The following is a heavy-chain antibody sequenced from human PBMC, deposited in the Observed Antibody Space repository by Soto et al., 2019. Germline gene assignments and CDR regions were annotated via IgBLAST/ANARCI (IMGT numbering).Heavy chain of an antibody. CDR3: AREGLAYYYDSSGYYERWFDP. Sequence: PGGSLRLSCAASGFTFSSYAMHWVRQAPGEGLEWVAVISYDGSNKYYADSVKGRFTISRDNSKNTLYLQMNSLRAEDTAVYYCAREGLAYYYDSSGYYERWFDPWGQGTLVTVSS. J-gene: IGHJ5*02. D-gene: IGHD3-22*01. CDR2: ISYDGSNK. CDR1: GFTFSSYA. V-gene: IGHV3-30-3*01.